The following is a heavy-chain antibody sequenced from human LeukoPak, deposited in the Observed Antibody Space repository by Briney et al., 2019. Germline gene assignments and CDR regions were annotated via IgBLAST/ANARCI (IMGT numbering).Heavy chain of an antibody. Sequence: SETLSLTCTVSGGSVTNDNYFWSWTRQPPGKGLEWIGYIYHSGSTYYNPSLKSRVTISVDRSKRQFSLKLSSVTAADTAVYYCARDPGSPRGYFDLWGRGTLVTVSS. V-gene: IGHV4-30-2*01. D-gene: IGHD2-15*01. CDR3: ARDPGSPRGYFDL. J-gene: IGHJ2*01. CDR1: GGSVTNDNYF. CDR2: IYHSGST.